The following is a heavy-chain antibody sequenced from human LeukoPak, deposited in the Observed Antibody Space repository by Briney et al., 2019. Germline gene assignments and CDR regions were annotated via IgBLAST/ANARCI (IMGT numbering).Heavy chain of an antibody. CDR2: IYYSGNT. CDR1: GGSISSYY. D-gene: IGHD2-15*01. V-gene: IGHV4-59*08. J-gene: IGHJ5*02. CDR3: ARHDNCGGTSCATGWWFDP. Sequence: SETLSLTCTVSGGSISSYYWSWIRQPPGKGLEWIGYIYYSGNTNYNPSLKSRVSISVDTSTNRFSLKLTSVTAADTAVYYCARHDNCGGTSCATGWWFDPWGQGTLVTVSS.